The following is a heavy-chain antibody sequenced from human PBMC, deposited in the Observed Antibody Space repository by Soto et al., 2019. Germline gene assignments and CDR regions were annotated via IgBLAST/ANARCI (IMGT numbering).Heavy chain of an antibody. Sequence: QVQLVQSGAEVKKPGASVKASCKASGYTFSSYDTNWVRQATGQGLEWMGWLNPNSGDTGYAQKFQGRVTLTRNTSINTAYIELSSLTSDDTAVYYCATSGGGWYLYWGQGTLVTVSS. CDR3: ATSGGGWYLY. V-gene: IGHV1-8*01. D-gene: IGHD6-19*01. CDR1: GYTFSSYD. J-gene: IGHJ4*02. CDR2: LNPNSGDT.